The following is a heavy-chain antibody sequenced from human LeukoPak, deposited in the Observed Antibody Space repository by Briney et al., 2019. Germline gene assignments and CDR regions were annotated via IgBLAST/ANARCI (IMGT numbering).Heavy chain of an antibody. CDR1: GFTFDDYA. D-gene: IGHD2-21*02. Sequence: PGGPLRLSCAASGFTFDDYAMHWVRQAPGKGLEWVSLISGDGGNTYYADSVKGRFTISRDNSKNSLYLQMNSLRTEDTALYYCAKVFWAGAYCGGDCFAAFDIWGQGTMVTVSS. CDR2: ISGDGGNT. CDR3: AKVFWAGAYCGGDCFAAFDI. V-gene: IGHV3-43*02. J-gene: IGHJ3*02.